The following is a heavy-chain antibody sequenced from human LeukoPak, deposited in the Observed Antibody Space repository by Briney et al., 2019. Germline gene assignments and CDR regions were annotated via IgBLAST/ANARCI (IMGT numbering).Heavy chain of an antibody. CDR2: INHSGST. J-gene: IGHJ4*02. CDR1: GGSFSGYY. Sequence: SETLSLTCAVYGGSFSGYYWSWIRQPPGKGLEWIGEINHSGSTNYNPSLKSRVTISVDTSKNQFSLKLCSVTAADTAVYYCARGPGGVTTVLDYWGQGTLVTVSS. D-gene: IGHD4-17*01. CDR3: ARGPGGVTTVLDY. V-gene: IGHV4-34*01.